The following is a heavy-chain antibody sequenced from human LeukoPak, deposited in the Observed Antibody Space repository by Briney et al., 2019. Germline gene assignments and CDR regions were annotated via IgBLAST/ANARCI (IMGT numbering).Heavy chain of an antibody. J-gene: IGHJ3*02. V-gene: IGHV1-69*13. D-gene: IGHD6-19*01. Sequence: ASVKVSCTASGGTFSSYAISWVRQAPGQGLEWMGGIIPIFGTANYAQKFQGRVTITADESTSTAYMELSSLRSEDTAVYYCARDRGWYDDAFDIWGQGTMVTVSS. CDR3: ARDRGWYDDAFDI. CDR1: GGTFSSYA. CDR2: IIPIFGTA.